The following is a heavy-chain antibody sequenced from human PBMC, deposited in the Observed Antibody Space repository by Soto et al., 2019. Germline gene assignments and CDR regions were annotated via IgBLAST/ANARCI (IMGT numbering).Heavy chain of an antibody. CDR2: TYYRSEWYN. J-gene: IGHJ6*02. V-gene: IGHV6-1*01. Sequence: SQTLSLTCAISVDSVSSDSAAWNWIRQSPSRGLEWLGRTYYRSEWYNDYAVSMKSRIVITPDTSKNQFSLQLNSVTPEDTAVYFCARDYYYGMDVWGQGTTVTVSS. CDR3: ARDYYYGMDV. CDR1: VDSVSSDSAA.